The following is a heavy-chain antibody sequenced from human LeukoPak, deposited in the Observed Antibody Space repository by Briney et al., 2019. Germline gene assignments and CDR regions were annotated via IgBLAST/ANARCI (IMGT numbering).Heavy chain of an antibody. CDR1: GGSVSSGSYY. J-gene: IGHJ4*02. Sequence: SETLSLTCNVSGGSVSSGSYYWSWIRQPPGKGLEWIGNVDYSGSTSYNPSLKRRVTISVDRSKNQFSLKVKYLTAADTAVYYCARGIRTGYGYWGQGTRVTVSS. V-gene: IGHV4-61*01. D-gene: IGHD1-1*01. CDR3: ARGIRTGYGY. CDR2: VDYSGST.